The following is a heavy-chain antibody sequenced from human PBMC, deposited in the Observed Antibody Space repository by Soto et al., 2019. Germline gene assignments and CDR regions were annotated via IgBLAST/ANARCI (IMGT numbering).Heavy chain of an antibody. CDR2: ISSSGSTI. J-gene: IGHJ4*02. CDR3: AKLPLVLALVFDY. V-gene: IGHV3-11*01. CDR1: GFTFSDYY. Sequence: GGSLRLSCAASGFTFSDYYMSWIRQAPGKGLEWVSYISSSGSTIYYADSVKGRFTISRDNAKNTLYLQMNSLRAEDTAVYYFAKLPLVLALVFDYWGQGTLVTVSS.